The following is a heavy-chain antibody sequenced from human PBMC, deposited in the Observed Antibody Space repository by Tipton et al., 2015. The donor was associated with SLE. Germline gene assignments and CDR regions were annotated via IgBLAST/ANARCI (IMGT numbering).Heavy chain of an antibody. J-gene: IGHJ3*01. V-gene: IGHV1-2*02. CDR2: VNPNSGVT. CDR1: GYTFTGYY. CDR3: ARGGSPVDTLRFLGXXXFF. D-gene: IGHD3-3*01. Sequence: QLVQSGAEVKKPGASVKVSCKASGYTFTGYYMHWVRQAPGQGLEWMGWVNPNSGVTNYAQKFQGRVTMTRDTSISTAYMGLSRVRSDDAALYYCARGGSPVDTLRFLGXXXFFWGQGTMVTVSS.